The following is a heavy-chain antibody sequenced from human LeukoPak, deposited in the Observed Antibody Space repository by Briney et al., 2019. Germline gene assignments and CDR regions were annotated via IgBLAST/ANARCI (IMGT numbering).Heavy chain of an antibody. CDR1: GFTFSRYG. CDR2: TRYDGSNK. CDR3: AKDAWGDHNPHDAFDI. V-gene: IGHV3-30*02. Sequence: PGGSLRLSCAASGFTFSRYGMHWVRQGPGKGLEWVAFTRYDGSNKYYADSVKGRFTISRDNSKNTLYVQMNSLRAEDTAVYYCAKDAWGDHNPHDAFDIWGQGTMVTVSS. D-gene: IGHD2-21*02. J-gene: IGHJ3*02.